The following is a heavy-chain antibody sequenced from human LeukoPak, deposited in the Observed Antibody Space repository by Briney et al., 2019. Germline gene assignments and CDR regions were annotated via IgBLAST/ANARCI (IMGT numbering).Heavy chain of an antibody. V-gene: IGHV1-2*02. CDR1: GYTFTGYY. Sequence: ASVTVSCKASGYTFTGYYMHWVRQPPGQGLERMGWINPNSGGRNYEQKVQGRVTMTRDTAIGTASLELSRLRSDDTAVYYCARDSTRGRLRFLEWIEVHDYSYGMDVGGQGTTVTVSS. CDR2: INPNSGGR. CDR3: ARDSTRGRLRFLEWIEVHDYSYGMDV. J-gene: IGHJ6*02. D-gene: IGHD3-3*01.